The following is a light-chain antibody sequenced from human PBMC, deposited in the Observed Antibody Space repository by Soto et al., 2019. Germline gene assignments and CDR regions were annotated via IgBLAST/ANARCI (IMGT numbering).Light chain of an antibody. J-gene: IGLJ2*01. CDR1: SSDIGDYDY. V-gene: IGLV2-14*03. CDR2: DVT. CDR3: NSYTSGSTHVV. Sequence: QSALTQPASVSGSPGQSITISCTGTSSDIGDYDYVSWYQQHPGKAPKLMLYDVTHRPSGVSDRFSGSKSGNTASLTISGLQAEDEAYYDCNSYTSGSTHVVFGGGTKLTGL.